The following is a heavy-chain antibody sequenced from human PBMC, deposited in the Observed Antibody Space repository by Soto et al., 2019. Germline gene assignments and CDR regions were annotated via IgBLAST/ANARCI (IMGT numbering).Heavy chain of an antibody. CDR1: GFTFNIYW. D-gene: IGHD5-12*01. CDR2: INSGGSVT. J-gene: IGHJ4*02. CDR3: VRDYRYGGDY. Sequence: GGSLRLSCAASGFTFNIYWMHWVRQAPGKGLVWVSHINSGGSVTSYADSVKGRFTISRDNSQNTLYLQMNSLRAEDTAVYYCVRDYRYGGDYWGQGTLVTVSS. V-gene: IGHV3-74*01.